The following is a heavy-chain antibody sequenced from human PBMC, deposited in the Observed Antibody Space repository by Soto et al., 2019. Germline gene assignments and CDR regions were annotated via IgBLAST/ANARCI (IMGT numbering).Heavy chain of an antibody. CDR2: IYYSGST. CDR3: ASIYDSSGYYYGNNWFEP. Sequence: PSETLSLTCTVSGASISSWDWCWIRQPPGKGLEWIGYIYYSGSTNYNPSLKSRVTISVDTSKNQFSLKLSSVTAADTAVYYCASIYDSSGYYYGNNWFEPLGQGTLGTVSS. V-gene: IGHV4-59*12. CDR1: GASISSWD. D-gene: IGHD3-22*01. J-gene: IGHJ5*02.